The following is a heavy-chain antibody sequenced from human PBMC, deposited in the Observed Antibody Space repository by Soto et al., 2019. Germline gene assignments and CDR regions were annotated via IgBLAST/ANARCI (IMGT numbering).Heavy chain of an antibody. J-gene: IGHJ5*02. V-gene: IGHV4-59*01. CDR3: TKRPWADYGGIFDP. Sequence: SETLSLTCTVSGGSISSYYWSWIRQPPGKGLEWIGYIYYTGTTNYNPSLKSRVTISVDTSKNQFSLKLSSVTTADTVVYYCTKRPWADYGGIFDPWAQGTLVTVSS. CDR2: IYYTGTT. CDR1: GGSISSYY. D-gene: IGHD4-17*01.